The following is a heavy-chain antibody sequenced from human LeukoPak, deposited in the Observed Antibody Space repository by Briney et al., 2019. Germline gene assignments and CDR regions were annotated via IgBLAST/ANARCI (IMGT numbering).Heavy chain of an antibody. D-gene: IGHD3-10*01. CDR1: GFTFSSYS. CDR2: ISSSSSSYI. CDR3: ARDSLSMVRGVITIMDV. V-gene: IGHV3-21*04. J-gene: IGHJ6*02. Sequence: GGSLRLSCAASGFTFSSYSMNWVRQAPGKGLEWVSSISSSSSSYIYYADTVKGRFTIYRDNAKNSLYLQMNSLRAEDTAVYYCARDSLSMVRGVITIMDVWGQGTTVTVSS.